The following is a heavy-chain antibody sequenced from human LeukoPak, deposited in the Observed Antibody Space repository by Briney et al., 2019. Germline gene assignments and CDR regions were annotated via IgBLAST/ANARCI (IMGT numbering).Heavy chain of an antibody. CDR2: IIPIFGTA. CDR1: GYTFTSYY. J-gene: IGHJ5*02. D-gene: IGHD3-22*01. CDR3: ARAGHYYDSSGYYTNWFDP. V-gene: IGHV1-69*13. Sequence: SVKVSCKASGYTFTSYYMHWVRQAPGQGLEWMGGIIPIFGTANYAQKFQGRVTITADESTSTAYMELSSLRSEDTAVYYCARAGHYYDSSGYYTNWFDPWGQGTLVTVSS.